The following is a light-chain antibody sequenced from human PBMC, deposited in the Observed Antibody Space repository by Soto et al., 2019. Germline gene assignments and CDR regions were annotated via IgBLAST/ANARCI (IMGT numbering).Light chain of an antibody. CDR1: QSVSSSY. Sequence: EIVLTQSPGTLSLSPGERATLSCRASQSVSSSYLAWYQQKPGQAPRLLIYAASTRATGIPDRFSGSGSGTDFTITISSLEPEDFAVYYCQQYDNSLYTFGQGTKLEIK. J-gene: IGKJ2*01. CDR2: AAS. CDR3: QQYDNSLYT. V-gene: IGKV3-20*01.